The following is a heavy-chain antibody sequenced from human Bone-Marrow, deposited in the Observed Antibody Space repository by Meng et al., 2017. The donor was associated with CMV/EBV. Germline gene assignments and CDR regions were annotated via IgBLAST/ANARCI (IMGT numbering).Heavy chain of an antibody. Sequence: ASVSSNSASWNRITQSPSRGLEWLRRTYYRSKWYNDYAVSVTGRVTINPDTSKNQFSLQLNSVIPEDTAVYYCARVGSKGRAWFDPWGQGTLVTVSS. D-gene: IGHD3-10*01. CDR1: ASVSSNSAS. J-gene: IGHJ5*02. CDR3: ARVGSKGRAWFDP. CDR2: TYYRSKWYN. V-gene: IGHV6-1*01.